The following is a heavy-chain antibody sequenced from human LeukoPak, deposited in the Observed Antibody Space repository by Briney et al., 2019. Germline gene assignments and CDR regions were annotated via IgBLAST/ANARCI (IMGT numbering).Heavy chain of an antibody. CDR1: GFTFSSYS. Sequence: GGSLRLSCAASGFTFSSYSMNWVRQAPGKGLEWVSSISSSSSYIYYADSVKGRFTISRDNAKNSLYLQMDSLRAEDTAVYYCARDPVDEECDYWGQGTLVTVSS. J-gene: IGHJ4*02. CDR3: ARDPVDEECDY. D-gene: IGHD3-3*01. CDR2: ISSSSSYI. V-gene: IGHV3-21*01.